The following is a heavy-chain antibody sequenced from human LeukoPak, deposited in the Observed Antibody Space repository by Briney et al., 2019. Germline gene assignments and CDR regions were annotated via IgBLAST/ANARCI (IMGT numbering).Heavy chain of an antibody. CDR1: GYSISSGYY. D-gene: IGHD3-10*01. CDR3: ARVRGDHTGVSY. J-gene: IGHJ4*02. V-gene: IGHV4-38-2*01. Sequence: SETLSLTCAVSGYSISSGYYWGWIRQPPGKGLEWIGSIYHSGSTYYNPSLKSRVTISVDTSKNQFSLKLSSVTAADTAVYYCARVRGDHTGVSYWGQGTLVTVSS. CDR2: IYHSGST.